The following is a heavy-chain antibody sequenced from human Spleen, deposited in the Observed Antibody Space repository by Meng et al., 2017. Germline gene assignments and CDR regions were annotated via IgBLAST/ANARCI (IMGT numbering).Heavy chain of an antibody. V-gene: IGHV3-15*01. CDR2: IKSKPDGETI. CDR3: SGHIDY. D-gene: IGHD5-12*01. Sequence: EVQLVESWGGLVKPGGSLRISCEGSGFTFSNAYMTWVRQVPGKRLEWVGRIKSKPDGETIDYAAPVKGRFTISRDDSKNTVYLQMNSLKSEDTAVYYCSGHIDYWGQGTLVTVSS. CDR1: GFTFSNAY. J-gene: IGHJ4*02.